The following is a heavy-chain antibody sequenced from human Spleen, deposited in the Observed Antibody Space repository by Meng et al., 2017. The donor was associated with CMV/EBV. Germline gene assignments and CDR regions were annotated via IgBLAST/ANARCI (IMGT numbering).Heavy chain of an antibody. CDR1: GFSFSSYG. Sequence: GESLKISCVASGFSFSSYGIHWVRQAPGKGLEWVAVIWYDGSIKYYADSMKGRFTISRDNAKNTLFLQMNSLRVEDTAAYYCAKDRPPRIAPHYGMDVWGQGTTVTVSS. J-gene: IGHJ6*02. D-gene: IGHD6-6*01. CDR3: AKDRPPRIAPHYGMDV. V-gene: IGHV3-33*06. CDR2: IWYDGSIK.